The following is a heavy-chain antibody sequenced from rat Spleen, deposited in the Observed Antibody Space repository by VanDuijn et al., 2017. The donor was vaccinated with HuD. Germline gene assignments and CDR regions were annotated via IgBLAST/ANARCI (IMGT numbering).Heavy chain of an antibody. V-gene: IGHV5-29*01. CDR3: ARRGYLSNWYFDF. D-gene: IGHD2-7*01. CDR2: ISHDGSST. CDR1: GFTFSDYY. Sequence: EVQLVESDGGLVQPGRSLKLSCAASGFTFSDYYMAWVRQAPTEGLEWVATISHDGSSTYYRDSVKGRFTISRDNAKSTLYLQMDSLRPEATATYYCARRGYLSNWYFDFWGPGIMVTVSS. J-gene: IGHJ1*01.